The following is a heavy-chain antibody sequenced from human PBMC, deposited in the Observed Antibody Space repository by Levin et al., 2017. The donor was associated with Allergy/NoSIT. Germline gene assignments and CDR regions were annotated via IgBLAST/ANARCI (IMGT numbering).Heavy chain of an antibody. D-gene: IGHD2-21*02. J-gene: IGHJ4*02. Sequence: ASVKVSCKASGGTFSSYAISWVRQAPGQGLEWMGGIIPIFGTANYAQKFQGRVTITADESTSTAYMELSSLRSEDTAVYYCARDPLRYCGGDCYGYWGQGTLVTVSS. V-gene: IGHV1-69*13. CDR2: IIPIFGTA. CDR1: GGTFSSYA. CDR3: ARDPLRYCGGDCYGY.